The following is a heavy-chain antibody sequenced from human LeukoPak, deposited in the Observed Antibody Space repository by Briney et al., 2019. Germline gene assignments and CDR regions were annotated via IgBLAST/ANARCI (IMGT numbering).Heavy chain of an antibody. CDR2: IYSGGST. V-gene: IGHV3-66*01. J-gene: IGHJ3*02. D-gene: IGHD6-19*01. CDR1: GFTVSSNY. CDR3: AGDPYIAVAGDDAFDI. Sequence: GGSLRLSCAASGFTVSSNYMSWVRQAPGKGLEWVSVIYSGGSTYYADSVKGRFTISRDNSKNTLYLQMNSLRAEDTAVYYCAGDPYIAVAGDDAFDIWGQGTMVTVSS.